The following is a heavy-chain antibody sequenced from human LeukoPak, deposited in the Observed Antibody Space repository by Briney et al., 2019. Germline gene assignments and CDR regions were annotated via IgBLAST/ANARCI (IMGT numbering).Heavy chain of an antibody. D-gene: IGHD6-19*01. J-gene: IGHJ5*02. V-gene: IGHV4-59*01. CDR3: ARDGASVAGTLGWFDP. CDR2: IYYSGST. Sequence: SETLSLTCTDPGGSISSYYWSWIRQPPGKGLEWVGYIYYSGSTTYNPSLKSRVTISVDTSKNQFSLKLSSVTAADTAVYYCARDGASVAGTLGWFDPWGQGTLVTVSS. CDR1: GGSISSYY.